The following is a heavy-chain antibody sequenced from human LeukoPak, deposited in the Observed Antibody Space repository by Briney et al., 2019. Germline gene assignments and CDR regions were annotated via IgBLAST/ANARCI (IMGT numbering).Heavy chain of an antibody. CDR1: GFTFSSYE. J-gene: IGHJ4*02. CDR2: ISSSGTTI. Sequence: GSLRLSCAASGFTFSSYEMNWVRQAPGKGLEWVSYISSSGTTIYYADSVKGRFTISRDNAKNSLYLQMNSLRAEDTAVYYCARDRRARNFDYWGQGTLVTVSS. V-gene: IGHV3-48*03. CDR3: ARDRRARNFDY.